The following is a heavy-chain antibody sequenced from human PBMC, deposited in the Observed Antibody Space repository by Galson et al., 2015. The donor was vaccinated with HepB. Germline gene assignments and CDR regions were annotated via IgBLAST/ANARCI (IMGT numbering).Heavy chain of an antibody. D-gene: IGHD3-10*01. J-gene: IGHJ6*03. Sequence: SVKVSCKASGGTFSSYGISWVRQAPGQGLEWMGWISGYNGNTNYAQKFQGRVTMTTDTSTSTAYMELRSLRSDDTAVYYCASHYYGSGSYSLAYYYMDVWGKGTTVTVSS. V-gene: IGHV1-18*01. CDR3: ASHYYGSGSYSLAYYYMDV. CDR2: ISGYNGNT. CDR1: GGTFSSYG.